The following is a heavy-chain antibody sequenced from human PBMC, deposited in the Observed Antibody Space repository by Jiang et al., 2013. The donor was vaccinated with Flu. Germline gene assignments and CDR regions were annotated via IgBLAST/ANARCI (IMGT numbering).Heavy chain of an antibody. CDR3: ARDGPPPYCGGDCYSAPDY. V-gene: IGHV3-30*01. CDR2: ISYDGSNK. D-gene: IGHD2-21*01. J-gene: IGHJ4*02. Sequence: VAVISYDGSNKYYADSVKGRFTISRDNSKNTLYLQMNSLRAEDTAVYYCARDGPPPYCGGDCYSAPDYWGQGTLVTVSS.